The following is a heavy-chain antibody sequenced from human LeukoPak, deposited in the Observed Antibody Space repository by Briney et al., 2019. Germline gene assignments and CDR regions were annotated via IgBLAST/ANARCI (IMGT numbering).Heavy chain of an antibody. V-gene: IGHV1-3*01. J-gene: IGHJ3*02. D-gene: IGHD2-21*02. CDR2: INAGNGNT. Sequence: ASVKVSCKASGYTFTSYAMHWVRQALGRRLEWMGWINAGNGNTKYSQKFQGRVTITRDTSASTAYMELSSLRSEDTAVYYCARVGSSTAIRLLDAFDIWGQGTMVTVSS. CDR1: GYTFTSYA. CDR3: ARVGSSTAIRLLDAFDI.